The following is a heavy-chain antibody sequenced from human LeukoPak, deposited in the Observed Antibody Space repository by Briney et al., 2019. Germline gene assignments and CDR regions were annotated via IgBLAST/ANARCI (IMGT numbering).Heavy chain of an antibody. D-gene: IGHD2-2*01. CDR2: MWYDGSNK. J-gene: IGHJ6*02. CDR1: EFSSSGYG. CDR3: ARDRVPDVIQSGMDV. V-gene: IGHV3-33*01. Sequence: GGSLRLSCATSEFSSSGYGMHWVRQAPGKGLEWVAVMWYDGSNKYYGASVKGRFTISRDNSKHTLYLQMNSLRVEGTAVYYCARDRVPDVIQSGMDVWGQGTTVTVSS.